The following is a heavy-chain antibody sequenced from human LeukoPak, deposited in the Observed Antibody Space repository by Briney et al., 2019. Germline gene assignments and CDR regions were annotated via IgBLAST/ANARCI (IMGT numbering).Heavy chain of an antibody. J-gene: IGHJ3*02. CDR1: GYTFTSYD. CDR3: ALHPRRWGGTFDI. Sequence: ASVKVSCKASGYTFTSYDINWVRQATGQGLEGMGWMNPNSGNTGYAQKFQGRVTMTRNTSISTAYMELSSLRSEDTAVYYCALHPRRWGGTFDIWGQGTMVTVSS. V-gene: IGHV1-8*02. CDR2: MNPNSGNT. D-gene: IGHD3-10*01.